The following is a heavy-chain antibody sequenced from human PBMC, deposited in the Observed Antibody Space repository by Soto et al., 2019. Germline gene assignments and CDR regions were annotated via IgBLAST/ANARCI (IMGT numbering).Heavy chain of an antibody. CDR3: ARGGWSVYPVVTPSLWIQH. CDR1: GHTFTSYG. CDR2: ISAYNGNT. V-gene: IGHV1-18*04. Sequence: RASVKVSCKASGHTFTSYGISWVRQAPGQGLEWMGWISAYNGNTNYAQKLQGRVTMTTDTSTSTAYMELRSLRSDDTAVYYCARGGWSVYPVVTPSLWIQHWAQGTLVTVSS. J-gene: IGHJ1*01. D-gene: IGHD3-3*01.